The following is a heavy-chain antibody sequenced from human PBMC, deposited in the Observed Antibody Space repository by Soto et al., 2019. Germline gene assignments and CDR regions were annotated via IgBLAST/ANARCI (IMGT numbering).Heavy chain of an antibody. J-gene: IGHJ4*02. V-gene: IGHV3-23*01. CDR3: ARALGEWLYTSFDY. CDR1: GFTFSNYA. Sequence: PVGSLRLSCAASGFTFSNYAMNWIRQAPGKGLEWLSSISANGRNAYYADSVKGRFTISRDRSKNTLYLQMNSLRAEDTAVYYCARALGEWLYTSFDYWGQGTLVTVSS. D-gene: IGHD3-3*01. CDR2: ISANGRNA.